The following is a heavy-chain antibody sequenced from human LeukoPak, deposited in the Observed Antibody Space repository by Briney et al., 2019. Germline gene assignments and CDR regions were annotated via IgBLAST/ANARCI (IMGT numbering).Heavy chain of an antibody. CDR1: GYTFTTYA. J-gene: IGHJ4*02. CDR2: ISAYNGNT. CDR3: ARARYSSSSQDY. D-gene: IGHD6-6*01. V-gene: IGHV1-18*01. Sequence: ASVKVSCKASGYTFTTYAISWVRQAPGQGLEWMGWISAYNGNTNYAQKFQGRVTMTTDTSTSTAYMELRSLRSDDTAVYYCARARYSSSSQDYWGQGTLVTVSS.